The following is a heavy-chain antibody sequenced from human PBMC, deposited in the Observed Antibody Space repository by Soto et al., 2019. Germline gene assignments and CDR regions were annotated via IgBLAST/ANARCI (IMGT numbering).Heavy chain of an antibody. CDR1: GFTFSDSY. Sequence: GGSLRLSCAVSGFTFSDSYMSWIRQAPGKGLEWVSYISSSDSIIYYSDSVKGRFIISRDNAKNSLYLQMNSLRAEDTAVYYCARDLGYYDSSGYFDYWGQGTLVTVSS. CDR2: ISSSDSII. J-gene: IGHJ4*02. CDR3: ARDLGYYDSSGYFDY. D-gene: IGHD3-22*01. V-gene: IGHV3-11*01.